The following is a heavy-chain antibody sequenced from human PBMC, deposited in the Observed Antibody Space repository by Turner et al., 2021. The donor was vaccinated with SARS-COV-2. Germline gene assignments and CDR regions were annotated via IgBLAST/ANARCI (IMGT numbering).Heavy chain of an antibody. D-gene: IGHD5-18*01. CDR2: INPNSGGT. J-gene: IGHJ5*02. CDR1: GYTFTGYY. CDR3: AREDRGYSYGYGRFDP. V-gene: IGHV1-2*04. Sequence: QVQLVQSGAEVKKPGASVKVSCKASGYTFTGYYMHWVRQAPGQGLEGMGWINPNSGGTNDAQKFQGWVTMTRDTSISTAYMELSRLRSDDTAVYYCAREDRGYSYGYGRFDPWGQGTLVTVSS.